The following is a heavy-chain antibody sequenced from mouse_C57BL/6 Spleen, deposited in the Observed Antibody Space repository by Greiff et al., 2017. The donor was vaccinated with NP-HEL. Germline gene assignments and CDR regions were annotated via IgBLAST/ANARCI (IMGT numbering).Heavy chain of an antibody. V-gene: IGHV5-15*04. CDR1: GFTFSDYG. CDR3: ARGSYYYGSSWDAMDY. D-gene: IGHD1-1*01. J-gene: IGHJ4*01. CDR2: ISNLAYSI. Sequence: EVKVEESGGGLVQPGGSLKLSCAASGFTFSDYGMAWVRQAPRKGPEWVAFISNLAYSIYYADTVTGRFTISRENAKNTLYLEMSSLRSEDTAMYYCARGSYYYGSSWDAMDYWGQGTSVTVSS.